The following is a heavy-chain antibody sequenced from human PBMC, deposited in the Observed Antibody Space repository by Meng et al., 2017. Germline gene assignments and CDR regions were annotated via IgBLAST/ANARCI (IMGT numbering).Heavy chain of an antibody. V-gene: IGHV3-33*01. J-gene: IGHJ4*02. D-gene: IGHD6-19*01. CDR3: ARVVYSSGWSFDY. CDR1: GFTFSSYG. CDR2: IWYDGSNK. Sequence: ECGGGVVPPGRSLRLSCAASGFTFSSYGMHWVRQAPGKGLEWVAVIWYDGSNKYYADSVKGRFTISRDNSKNTLYLQMNSLRAEDTAVYYCARVVYSSGWSFDYWGQGTLVTVSS.